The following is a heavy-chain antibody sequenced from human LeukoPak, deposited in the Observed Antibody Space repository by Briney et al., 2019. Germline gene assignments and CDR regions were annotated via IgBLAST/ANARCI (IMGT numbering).Heavy chain of an antibody. CDR3: ARDYVIQKWVPLGL. Sequence: SVKVSCKASGGTFSSYAISWVRQAPGQGLKWMGGIIPIFGTANYAQKFQGRVTITADESTSTAYMELSSLRSEDTAVYYCARDYVIQKWVPLGLWGQGTLVTVSS. V-gene: IGHV1-69*13. J-gene: IGHJ4*02. D-gene: IGHD1-26*01. CDR2: IIPIFGTA. CDR1: GGTFSSYA.